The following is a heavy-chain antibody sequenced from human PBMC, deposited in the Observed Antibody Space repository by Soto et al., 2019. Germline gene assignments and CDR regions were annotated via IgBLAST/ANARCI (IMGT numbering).Heavy chain of an antibody. CDR3: ARETVATISRVFDY. J-gene: IGHJ4*02. V-gene: IGHV4-31*03. CDR2: IYYSGST. CDR1: GGSISSGGYY. D-gene: IGHD5-12*01. Sequence: SETLSLTCTVSGGSISSGGYYWSWIRQHPGKGLEWIGYIYYSGSTYYNPSLKSRVIISVDTSKNQFSLKLSSVTAADTAVYYCARETVATISRVFDYWGQGTLVTVSS.